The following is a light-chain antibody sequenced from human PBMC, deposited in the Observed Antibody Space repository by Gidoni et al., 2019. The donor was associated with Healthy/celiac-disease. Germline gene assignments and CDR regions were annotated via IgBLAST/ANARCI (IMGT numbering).Light chain of an antibody. Sequence: EIVLTQSPGTLSLSPGQSATLSCRASQSIGSSQLAWYQQKPGQAPRPLMYGASSRATGIPDRFSGSGSGTDFTLTISRLEPEDFAVYYCQHFGNFGGGTKVE. CDR1: QSIGSSQ. CDR2: GAS. V-gene: IGKV3-20*01. J-gene: IGKJ4*01. CDR3: QHFGN.